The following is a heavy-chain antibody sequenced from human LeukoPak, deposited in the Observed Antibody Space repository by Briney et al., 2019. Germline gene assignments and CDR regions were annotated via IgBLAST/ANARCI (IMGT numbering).Heavy chain of an antibody. D-gene: IGHD2-21*01. Sequence: NPSETLSLTCAVYGGSFSGYYWSWIRQPPGKGLEWIGEINHSGSTNYNPSLKSRVTISVDTSKNQFSLKLSSVTAADTAVYYCAGVSPIVSGGPEDYWGQGTLVTVSS. V-gene: IGHV4-34*01. CDR1: GGSFSGYY. CDR3: AGVSPIVSGGPEDY. CDR2: INHSGST. J-gene: IGHJ4*02.